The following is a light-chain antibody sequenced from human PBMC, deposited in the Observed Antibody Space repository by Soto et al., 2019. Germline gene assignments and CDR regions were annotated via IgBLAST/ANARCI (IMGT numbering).Light chain of an antibody. V-gene: IGLV2-14*01. CDR3: SSYTTSSTRV. CDR1: SSDVGGYKF. CDR2: EVS. Sequence: QSALTQPASVSGSPGQSITISCTGTSSDVGGYKFVSWYQQHAGKAPKLMIYEVSNRPSGVSNSFSGSKSGNTASLTISGLQAEDEADYYCSSYTTSSTRVFGGGTKLTVL. J-gene: IGLJ3*02.